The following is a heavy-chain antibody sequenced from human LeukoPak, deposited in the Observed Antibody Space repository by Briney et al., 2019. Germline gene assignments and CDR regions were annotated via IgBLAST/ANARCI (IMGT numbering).Heavy chain of an antibody. J-gene: IGHJ4*02. Sequence: GGSLRLSCAASGFTFTDYGMHWVRQAPGRGLEWVSATSGRTGDSYYADSVKGRFTVSRDESKSMLHLQMNSLRAEDTAVYYCAKCGATDCRQGPDYWGQGTLVTVSS. CDR3: AKCGATDCRQGPDY. CDR2: TSGRTGDS. V-gene: IGHV3-23*01. CDR1: GFTFTDYG. D-gene: IGHD4/OR15-4a*01.